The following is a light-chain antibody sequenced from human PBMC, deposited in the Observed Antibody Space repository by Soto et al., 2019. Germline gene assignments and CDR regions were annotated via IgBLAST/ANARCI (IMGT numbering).Light chain of an antibody. V-gene: IGKV1-27*01. CDR2: GTS. CDR1: QDISHF. Sequence: DIQMTQSPSSLSASVGDRVTLTCRASQDISHFLAWYQQRPGKVPKVLIYGTSNLQSGVPSRFSCSGSGTDFTLTISSLQPEDVATYYCQQYTIDPPGTFGPGNKVDVK. CDR3: QQYTIDPPGT. J-gene: IGKJ1*01.